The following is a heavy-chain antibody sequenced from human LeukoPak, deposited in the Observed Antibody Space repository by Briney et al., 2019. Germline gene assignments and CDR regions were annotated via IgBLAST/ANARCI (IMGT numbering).Heavy chain of an antibody. CDR1: GFTFSSYW. Sequence: GGSLRLSCAASGFTFSSYWMSWVRQAPGKGLEWVANIKQDGSEKYYVDSVKGRFTISRDNAKNSLYLQMNSLRAEDTAVYYCARGRLYNYYGSGSYAFDIWGQGTMVTVSS. CDR2: IKQDGSEK. V-gene: IGHV3-7*01. J-gene: IGHJ3*02. CDR3: ARGRLYNYYGSGSYAFDI. D-gene: IGHD3-10*01.